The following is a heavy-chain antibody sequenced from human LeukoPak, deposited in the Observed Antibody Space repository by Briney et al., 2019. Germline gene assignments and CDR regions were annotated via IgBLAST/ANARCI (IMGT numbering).Heavy chain of an antibody. J-gene: IGHJ4*02. D-gene: IGHD1-26*01. CDR3: ARGGQYVGGRDLDY. Sequence: SETLSLTCTVSGVSISSYYWSWIRQPPGKGLEWIGYIYYRGSTNYNPSLKSRVAISVDTSKNQFSLKLNSVTAADTAVYYCARGGQYVGGRDLDYWGPGTLVTVSS. CDR2: IYYRGST. CDR1: GVSISSYY. V-gene: IGHV4-59*01.